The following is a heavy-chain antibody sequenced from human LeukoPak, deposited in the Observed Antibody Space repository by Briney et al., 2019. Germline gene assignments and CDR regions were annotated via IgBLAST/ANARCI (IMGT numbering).Heavy chain of an antibody. Sequence: SETLSLTCTVSGGSISSYYWSWIRQPPGKGLEWIGYIYYSGSTNYNPSLKSRVTISVDTSKNQFSLKLSSVTAADTAVYYCARSYSSYRGGAFDIWGQGTMVTVSS. CDR3: ARSYSSYRGGAFDI. CDR1: GGSISSYY. J-gene: IGHJ3*02. CDR2: IYYSGST. D-gene: IGHD6-6*01. V-gene: IGHV4-59*08.